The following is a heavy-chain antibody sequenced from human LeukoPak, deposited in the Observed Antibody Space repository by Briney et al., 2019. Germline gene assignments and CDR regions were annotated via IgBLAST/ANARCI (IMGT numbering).Heavy chain of an antibody. D-gene: IGHD2-21*01. V-gene: IGHV3-7*01. CDR1: GFTFSSYW. J-gene: IGHJ4*02. CDR3: AREIRGEVDY. CDR2: IKQDGGEK. Sequence: GGSLRLSCAASGFTFSSYWMSWVRQAPGKGLKWVANIKQDGGEKYYVDSVKGRFTISRDNSKNTLYLQMNSLRAEDTAVYYCAREIRGEVDYWGQGTLVTVSS.